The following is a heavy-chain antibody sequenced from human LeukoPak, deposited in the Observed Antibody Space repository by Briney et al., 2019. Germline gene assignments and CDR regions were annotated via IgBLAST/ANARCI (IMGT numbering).Heavy chain of an antibody. V-gene: IGHV4-34*01. CDR1: GGSFSGYY. CDR3: ARVGYYGSGSYYNLGYNWFDP. J-gene: IGHJ5*02. CDR2: INHSGST. D-gene: IGHD3-10*01. Sequence: PSETLSLTCAVYGGSFSGYYWSWIRQPPGKGLEWIGEINHSGSTSYNPSLKSRVTISVDTSKNQFSLKLSSVTAADTAVYYCARVGYYGSGSYYNLGYNWFDPWGQGTLVTVSS.